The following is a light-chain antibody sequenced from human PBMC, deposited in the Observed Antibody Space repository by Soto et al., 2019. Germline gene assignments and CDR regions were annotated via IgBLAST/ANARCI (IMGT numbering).Light chain of an antibody. CDR1: QSVSNY. CDR3: HQRTNWPSIT. J-gene: IGKJ5*01. CDR2: GAS. V-gene: IGKV3-11*02. Sequence: EIVLTQSPATLSLSPGETATLSCRASQSVSNYLAWYQHKPGQAPRLLIYGASNRATGVSARISGSGSGRXXXXXINSLEPXDSXVYYCHQRTNWPSITFGQGTRLEI.